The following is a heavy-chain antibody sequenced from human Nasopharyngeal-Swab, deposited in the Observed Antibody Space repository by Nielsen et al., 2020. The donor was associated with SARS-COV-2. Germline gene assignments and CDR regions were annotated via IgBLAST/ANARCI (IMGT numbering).Heavy chain of an antibody. D-gene: IGHD4-23*01. V-gene: IGHV1-8*01. J-gene: IGHJ4*02. CDR1: GYTFTSYD. CDR3: ARDLGDYGGKGFGY. Sequence: ASVKVSCKASGYTFTSYDINWVRQATGQGLEWMGWMNPNSGNTGYAQKFQGRVTMTRNTSISTAYMELSSLRSEDTAVYYCARDLGDYGGKGFGYWGQGTLVTVSS. CDR2: MNPNSGNT.